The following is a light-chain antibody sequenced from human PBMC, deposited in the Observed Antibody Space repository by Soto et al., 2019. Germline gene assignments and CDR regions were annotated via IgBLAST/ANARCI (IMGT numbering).Light chain of an antibody. J-gene: IGKJ1*01. V-gene: IGKV1-12*01. CDR2: AAS. CDR1: QGISSW. CDR3: QPANCFPRT. Sequence: DIQMTQSPSSVSASVGDRVTITCRASQGISSWLAWYQQKPGKAPKLLIYAASSLQSGVPSSFSGSGSGTDFTLTISSLLPEYFPPYYCQPANCFPRTLGQGTKVEIK.